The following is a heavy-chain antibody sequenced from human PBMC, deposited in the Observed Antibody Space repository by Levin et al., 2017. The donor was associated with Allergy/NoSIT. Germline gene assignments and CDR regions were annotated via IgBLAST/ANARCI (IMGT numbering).Heavy chain of an antibody. Sequence: SGGSLRLSCAASGFTFSNAWMNWVRQAPGKGLEWVGRIKSKTAGGTTDYVAPVKGRFTISRDDSKNTLYLQMNSLKTEDTAVYYCTTYLPCIIRGNSGYYYPYRMDVWGQGTTVTVSS. CDR2: IKSKTAGGTT. D-gene: IGHD5-12*01. CDR1: GFTFSNAW. CDR3: TTYLPCIIRGNSGYYYPYRMDV. V-gene: IGHV3-15*01. J-gene: IGHJ6*02.